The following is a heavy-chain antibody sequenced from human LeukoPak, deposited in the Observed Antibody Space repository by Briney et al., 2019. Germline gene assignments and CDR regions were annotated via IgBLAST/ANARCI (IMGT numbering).Heavy chain of an antibody. D-gene: IGHD3-16*01. CDR1: GFTFSRYA. J-gene: IGHJ5*02. Sequence: PGGSLRLSCAASGFTFSRYAMSWVRQAPGKALEWVSAITGTGGSTYYADSVKGRFTISRDNSKNTLYLQMNSLRAEDTAVYYCAKDPNFTFLNWFDPWGQGTLVTVSS. CDR2: ITGTGGST. V-gene: IGHV3-23*01. CDR3: AKDPNFTFLNWFDP.